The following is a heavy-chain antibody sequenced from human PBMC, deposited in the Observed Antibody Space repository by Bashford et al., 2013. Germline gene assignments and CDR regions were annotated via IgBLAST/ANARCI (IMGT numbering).Heavy chain of an antibody. CDR2: SGSA. Sequence: SETLSLTCGISGGSVSHYKKNWIRQPVSGSAKNNPSVKSRVNASLHTSRRQFSLKLRSVTAADTAVYYCARTDIVATQDWGQGTLVTVSS. CDR3: ARTDIVATQD. CDR1: GGSVSHYK. J-gene: IGHJ4*02. D-gene: IGHD5-12*01. V-gene: IGHV4-34*01.